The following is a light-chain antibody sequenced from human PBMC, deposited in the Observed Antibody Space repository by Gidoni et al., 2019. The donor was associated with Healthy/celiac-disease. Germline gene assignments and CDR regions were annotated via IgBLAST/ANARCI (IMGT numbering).Light chain of an antibody. CDR3: QQRSNWRAT. CDR2: DAS. V-gene: IGKV3-11*01. CDR1: QSVSSY. J-gene: IGKJ5*01. Sequence: EIVLTQSPATLSLSPGERATLSCRASQSVSSYLAWYQQKPGQAHRLLIYDASNRATGIPARFSGSGSGTDLTITISSLEPEDFAVYYCQQRSNWRATFGQGTRLEIK.